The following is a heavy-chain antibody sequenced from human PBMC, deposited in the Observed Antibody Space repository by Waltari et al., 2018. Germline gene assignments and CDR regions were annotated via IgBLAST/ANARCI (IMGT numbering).Heavy chain of an antibody. Sequence: QVQLQESGPVLVKPSETLSLTCTVSGGSITNYYWSWIRQPPGKGLEWIGYIFYSGTTNYNPSLESRVTISVDTSKNQFSLKLNSVTAADTAVYYCARHKAGYSYGRPAFDIWGQGTMVTVSS. V-gene: IGHV4-59*08. CDR3: ARHKAGYSYGRPAFDI. J-gene: IGHJ3*02. D-gene: IGHD5-18*01. CDR2: IFYSGTT. CDR1: GGSITNYY.